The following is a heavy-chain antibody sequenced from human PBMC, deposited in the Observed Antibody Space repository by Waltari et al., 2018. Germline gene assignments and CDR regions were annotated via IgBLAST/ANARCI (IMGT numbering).Heavy chain of an antibody. CDR1: GGSISSGSYY. J-gene: IGHJ6*02. CDR3: ARDQWGQYSYYYYGMDV. Sequence: QVQLQESGPGLVKPSQTLSLTCTVSGGSISSGSYYWSCLRQPAGKGLEWIGYIYPSGSTNYNPALKSRVTISVDTSKNQFSLKLSSVTAADTAVYYCARDQWGQYSYYYYGMDVWGQGTTVTVSS. D-gene: IGHD1-26*01. CDR2: IYPSGST. V-gene: IGHV4-61*09.